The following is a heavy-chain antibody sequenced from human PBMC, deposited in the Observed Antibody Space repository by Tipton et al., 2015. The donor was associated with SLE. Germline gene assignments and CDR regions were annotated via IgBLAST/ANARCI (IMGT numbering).Heavy chain of an antibody. D-gene: IGHD4-23*01. Sequence: TLSLTCTVSGGSIRISNNYWGWIRQPPGKGLGWIGQIYYSGTTHYNPSLKSRVTISIDTSINQFSLKMRSVTAADTALYYCARKTFGDNFFDIWGRGALVTVSS. CDR1: GGSIRISNNY. CDR3: ARKTFGDNFFDI. V-gene: IGHV4-39*01. CDR2: IYYSGTT. J-gene: IGHJ2*01.